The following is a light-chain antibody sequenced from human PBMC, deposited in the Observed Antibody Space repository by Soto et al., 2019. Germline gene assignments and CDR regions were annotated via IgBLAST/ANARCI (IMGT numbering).Light chain of an antibody. Sequence: EIVMTQSPAALSVSPGGGSTLSCRASQSVSSDLAWYHQKPGQAPRLLIYGASTRATGIPARFSGSGSGTEFTLTINSLQSEDFAVYYCQQYNNWPRTFGQGTKVDIK. CDR3: QQYNNWPRT. CDR2: GAS. V-gene: IGKV3-15*01. J-gene: IGKJ1*01. CDR1: QSVSSD.